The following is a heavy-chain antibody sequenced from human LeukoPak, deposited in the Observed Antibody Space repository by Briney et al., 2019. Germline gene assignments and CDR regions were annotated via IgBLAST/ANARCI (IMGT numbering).Heavy chain of an antibody. CDR1: GFTFSSYA. J-gene: IGHJ4*02. V-gene: IGHV3-23*01. Sequence: GGSLRLSCAASGFTFSSYAMSWVRQAPGKGLEWVSAISGSGGSTYYADSVKGRFTISRDSSKNTLYLQMNSLRAEDTAVYYCAKDTQIVVVTAIFDYWGQGTLVTVSS. CDR2: ISGSGGST. CDR3: AKDTQIVVVTAIFDY. D-gene: IGHD2-21*02.